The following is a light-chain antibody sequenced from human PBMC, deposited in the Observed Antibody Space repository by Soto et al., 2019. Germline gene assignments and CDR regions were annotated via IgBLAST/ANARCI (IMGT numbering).Light chain of an antibody. CDR2: DVS. V-gene: IGLV2-11*01. CDR1: SSDVGGYNY. J-gene: IGLJ3*02. CDR3: SSYAGSYTLV. Sequence: QSALTQPRSVSGSPGQSVTISCTGTSSDVGGYNYVSWYQQHPGKAPKLMIYDVSKRPSGVPDRFSGSKSDNTASLTISGLQAEDEADYYCSSYAGSYTLVFGGGTKLTVL.